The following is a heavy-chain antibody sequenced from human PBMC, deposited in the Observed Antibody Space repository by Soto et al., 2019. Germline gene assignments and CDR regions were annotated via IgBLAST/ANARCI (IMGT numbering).Heavy chain of an antibody. CDR1: GASMNTYF. D-gene: IGHD3-10*01. Sequence: QVQLQESGPGLVKPSETLSLTCSVSGASMNTYFWSWIRQPAGKGLEWIGRVYTSGTTNYNPSLKSRVTMSVDTYKKQVSLKLISLTAADTCLYYCARDDPDTGEGFDIWGQGTMVTVSS. CDR3: ARDDPDTGEGFDI. J-gene: IGHJ3*02. CDR2: VYTSGTT. V-gene: IGHV4-4*07.